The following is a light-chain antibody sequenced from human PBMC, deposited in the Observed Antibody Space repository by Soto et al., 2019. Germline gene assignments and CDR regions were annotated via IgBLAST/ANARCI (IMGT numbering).Light chain of an antibody. CDR1: RSVLYSSNNKNY. V-gene: IGKV4-1*01. Sequence: DIVMTQSPDSLAVSLGERATINCKSSRSVLYSSNNKNYLTWYQHKPGQPPRLLFYWASTRESGVPDRFTGSGSGTDFTLTINSLQAEDVAVYYCQQYYSTPYTFGQGTKLEIK. J-gene: IGKJ2*01. CDR3: QQYYSTPYT. CDR2: WAS.